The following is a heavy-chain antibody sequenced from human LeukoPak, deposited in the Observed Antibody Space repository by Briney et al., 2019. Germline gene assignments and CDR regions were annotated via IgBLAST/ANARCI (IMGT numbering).Heavy chain of an antibody. CDR2: ISDDGSRQ. Sequence: GGSLRLSCAASGFTFRSYAMHWVRQAPGKGLEWVAVISDDGSRQHYADFLEGRIAISRDNSKNTVSLQMSSLRTEDTAVYFCAREQSGDGWSGFDYWGQGTLVTVSS. CDR3: AREQSGDGWSGFDY. D-gene: IGHD6-19*01. J-gene: IGHJ4*02. V-gene: IGHV3-30*15. CDR1: GFTFRSYA.